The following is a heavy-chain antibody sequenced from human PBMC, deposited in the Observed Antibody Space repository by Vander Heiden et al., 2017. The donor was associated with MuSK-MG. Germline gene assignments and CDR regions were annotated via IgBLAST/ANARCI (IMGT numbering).Heavy chain of an antibody. D-gene: IGHD1-26*01. CDR3: ARDRLRIVGARHRMAY. CDR1: GYPFTSDV. CDR2: ISAYNGNT. Sequence: QVQLVQSGAEVQKRGASEKVSCKDSGYPFTSDVSSWVRQAPGQGIEWMGWISAYNGNTNYAQKLQGRVTMTTDTSTSTAYMELRSLRSDDTAVYYCARDRLRIVGARHRMAYWGQGTRVTVSS. J-gene: IGHJ4*02. V-gene: IGHV1-18*01.